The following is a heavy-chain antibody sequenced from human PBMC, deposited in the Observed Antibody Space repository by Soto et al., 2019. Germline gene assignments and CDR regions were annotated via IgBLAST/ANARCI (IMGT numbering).Heavy chain of an antibody. Sequence: GGSLRLSCAASGFTFSSYAMSWVRQAPGKGLEWVSAISGSGGSTYYADSVKGRFTISGDNSKNTLYLQMNSLRAEDTAVYYCAKGGYSSSWYQFDYWGQGTLVTVSS. J-gene: IGHJ4*02. D-gene: IGHD6-13*01. V-gene: IGHV3-23*01. CDR3: AKGGYSSSWYQFDY. CDR1: GFTFSSYA. CDR2: ISGSGGST.